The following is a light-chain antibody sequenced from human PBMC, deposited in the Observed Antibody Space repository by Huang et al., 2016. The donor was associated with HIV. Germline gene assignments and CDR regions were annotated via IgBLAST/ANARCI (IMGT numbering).Light chain of an antibody. CDR1: QSVSNN. V-gene: IGKV3-15*01. CDR2: GTS. J-gene: IGKJ1*01. Sequence: EIGMTQSPATLSVSPGERVTLSCWASQSVSNNLAWYQQRPGQAPRLLIYGTSARATGIPGSFRGSGSGTEFTLTISSLQSEDFAVYYCQQYKTWPRTFGQGTKVEVK. CDR3: QQYKTWPRT.